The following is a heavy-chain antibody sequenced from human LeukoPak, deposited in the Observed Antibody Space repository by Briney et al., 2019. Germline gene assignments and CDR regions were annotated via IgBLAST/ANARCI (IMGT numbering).Heavy chain of an antibody. D-gene: IGHD2-8*02. V-gene: IGHV3-30*02. CDR1: GFSFSYYV. CDR3: VRYFTGRYYYNYMDV. CDR2: IRYDGSVK. J-gene: IGHJ6*03. Sequence: PGGSLRLSCSASGFSFSYYVMHWVRQAPGKGLEWVAFIRYDGSVKDYADSVKGRFTISRDNVKNSLFLQMNSLRAEDTAAYYCVRYFTGRYYYNYMDVWGKGTTVTVSS.